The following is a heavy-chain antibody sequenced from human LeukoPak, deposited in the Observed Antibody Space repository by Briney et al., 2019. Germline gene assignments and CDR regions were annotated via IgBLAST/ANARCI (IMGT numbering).Heavy chain of an antibody. V-gene: IGHV4-39*07. CDR2: INHSGST. J-gene: IGHJ2*01. CDR1: GGSISSSSYY. CDR3: ARISPRYFDL. Sequence: SETLSLTCTVSGGSISSSSYYWGWIRQPPGKGLEWIGEINHSGSTNYNPSLKSRVTISVDTSKNQFSLKLSSVTAADTAVYYCARISPRYFDLWGRGTLVTVSS.